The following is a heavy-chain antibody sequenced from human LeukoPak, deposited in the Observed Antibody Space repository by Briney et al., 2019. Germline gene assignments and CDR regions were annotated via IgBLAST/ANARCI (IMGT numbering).Heavy chain of an antibody. V-gene: IGHV4-39*02. CDR1: GGSISSSSYY. Sequence: SETLSLTCTVPGGSISSSSYYWGWIRQPPGKGLEWIGSIYYSGSTYYNPSLKSRVTVSVDTSKNQFSLKLSSVTAADTAVYYCAREVGAKLNWFDPWGQGTLVTVSS. J-gene: IGHJ5*02. CDR3: AREVGAKLNWFDP. D-gene: IGHD1-26*01. CDR2: IYYSGST.